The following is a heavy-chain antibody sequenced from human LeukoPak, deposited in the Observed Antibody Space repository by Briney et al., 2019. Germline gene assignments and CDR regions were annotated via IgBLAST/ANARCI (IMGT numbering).Heavy chain of an antibody. CDR2: MNPNSGNT. CDR3: STDMITFGGVIPFDP. D-gene: IGHD3-16*02. Sequence: ASVEVSCKASGYTFTSYDINWVRQATGQGLEWMGWMNPNSGNTGYAQKFQGRVTMTRNTSISTAYMELSSLRSEDTAVYYCSTDMITFGGVIPFDPWGQGTLVTVSS. J-gene: IGHJ5*02. CDR1: GYTFTSYD. V-gene: IGHV1-8*01.